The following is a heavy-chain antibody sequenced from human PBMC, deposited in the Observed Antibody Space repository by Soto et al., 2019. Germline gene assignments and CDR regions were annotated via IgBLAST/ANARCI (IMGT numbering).Heavy chain of an antibody. D-gene: IGHD3-10*01. CDR3: ARVGDFGVLWFGELFPHYYYGMDV. Sequence: PSETLSLTCTVSGGSISSSSYYWGWIRQPPGKGLEWIGSIYYSGSTYYNPSLKSRVTISVDTSKNQFSLKLSSVTAADTAVYYCARVGDFGVLWFGELFPHYYYGMDVWGQGNTVTVSS. CDR1: GGSISSSSYY. CDR2: IYYSGST. J-gene: IGHJ6*02. V-gene: IGHV4-39*07.